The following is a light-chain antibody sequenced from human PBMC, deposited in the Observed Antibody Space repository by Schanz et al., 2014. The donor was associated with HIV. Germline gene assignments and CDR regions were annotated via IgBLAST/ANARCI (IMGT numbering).Light chain of an antibody. CDR1: SSDVGSYNL. CDR3: CSYANYYTLV. V-gene: IGLV2-23*02. J-gene: IGLJ2*01. CDR2: EVS. Sequence: QSVLTQPASVSGSPGQSITISCTGTSSDVGSYNLVSWYQQHPGKAPKLMIYEVSKRPSGVSNRFSGSKSGNTASLTISGLQAEDEADYYCCSYANYYTLVFGGGTKLTVL.